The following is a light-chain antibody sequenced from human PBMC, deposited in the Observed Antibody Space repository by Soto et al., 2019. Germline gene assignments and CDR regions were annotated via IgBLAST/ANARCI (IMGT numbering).Light chain of an antibody. V-gene: IGKV1-27*01. CDR1: QGISNF. CDR2: SAS. CDR3: QKYDSVSRT. J-gene: IGKJ1*01. Sequence: DIQMTQSPSSLSASVGDRVTITCRASQGISNFLAWYQQRPGKPPQLLVFSASTLHSGVPSRFSGSGSGTDFTLTITSLKPEDFATYYCQKYDSVSRTFGPGTKVEIK.